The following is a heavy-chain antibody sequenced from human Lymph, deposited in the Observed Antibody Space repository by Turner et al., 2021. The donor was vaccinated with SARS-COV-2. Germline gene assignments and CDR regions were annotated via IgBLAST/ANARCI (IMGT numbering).Heavy chain of an antibody. CDR3: ARVVVLRRAYFDY. J-gene: IGHJ4*02. Sequence: QVQLQESGPGLVKPSQTLSLTCTVSGGSISSGDYYWGWIRQPPGKGLEWIGYIYYSGSTFNNPSLKSRVTISVDTSKNQFSRKLSSVTAADTAVYYCARVVVLRRAYFDYWGQGTLVTVSS. V-gene: IGHV4-30-4*01. CDR2: IYYSGST. D-gene: IGHD2-8*01. CDR1: GGSISSGDYY.